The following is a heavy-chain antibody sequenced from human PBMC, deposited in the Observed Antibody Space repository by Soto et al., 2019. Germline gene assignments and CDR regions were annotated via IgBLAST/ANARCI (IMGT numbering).Heavy chain of an antibody. CDR2: TRGSGGST. V-gene: IGHV3-23*01. D-gene: IGHD3-22*01. J-gene: IGHJ4*02. Sequence: HPGGSLRLSCAASAFTLSSYAMSWVRHAPGEGRGWGAATRGSGGSTYSADSEKGRFTISRGNSTQTPYLQLNSLRAEDTAFYNCAKATYYYGSSGYCYHEYWGQGTLVTVSS. CDR1: AFTLSSYA. CDR3: AKATYYYGSSGYCYHEY.